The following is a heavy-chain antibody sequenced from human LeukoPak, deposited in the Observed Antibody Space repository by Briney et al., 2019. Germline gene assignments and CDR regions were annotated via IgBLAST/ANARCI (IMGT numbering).Heavy chain of an antibody. CDR3: AREDTAMDLFDY. V-gene: IGHV1-69*13. J-gene: IGHJ4*02. CDR1: GGTFSSYA. Sequence: AASVNVSCKASGGTFSSYAISWVRQAPGQGLEWMGGIIPIFGTANYAQKFQGRVTITADESTSTAYMELSSLRSEDTAVYYCAREDTAMDLFDYWGQGTLVTVSS. CDR2: IIPIFGTA. D-gene: IGHD5-18*01.